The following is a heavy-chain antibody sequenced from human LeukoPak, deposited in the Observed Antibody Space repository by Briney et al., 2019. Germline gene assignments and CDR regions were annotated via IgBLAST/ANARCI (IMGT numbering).Heavy chain of an antibody. Sequence: GGSLRLSCAASGFTFSSYSMNWVRQDPGKGLEWVSSISSSSSYIYYEDSVKGRFTISRDTAKNSLSLKMNTLTAEDTAVYYCSRNHPIVYSPTGFDYWGQGTPVTVSS. CDR1: GFTFSSYS. J-gene: IGHJ4*02. CDR3: SRNHPIVYSPTGFDY. D-gene: IGHD2-8*01. V-gene: IGHV3-21*01. CDR2: ISSSSSYI.